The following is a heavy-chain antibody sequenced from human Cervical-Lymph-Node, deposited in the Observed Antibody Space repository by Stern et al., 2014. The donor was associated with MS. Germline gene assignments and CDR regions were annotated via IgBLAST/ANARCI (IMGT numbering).Heavy chain of an antibody. Sequence: QVQLVQSGGEVKKPGASLKVSCQTSRYTFTAYSFHWVRQAPGKGLQWMGGVNPDTDATPYAKQFQGRVTMTRDSSINTAYMELSRLTSDDTAVYYCAAASTTSSASLFDYWGQGTLLTVS. V-gene: IGHV1-2*02. CDR3: AAASTTSSASLFDY. CDR1: RYTFTAYS. J-gene: IGHJ4*02. CDR2: VNPDTDAT. D-gene: IGHD6-19*01.